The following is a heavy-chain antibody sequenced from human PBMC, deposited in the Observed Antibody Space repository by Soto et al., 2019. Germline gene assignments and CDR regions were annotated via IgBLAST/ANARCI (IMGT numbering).Heavy chain of an antibody. D-gene: IGHD6-19*01. CDR2: IWYDGSNK. J-gene: IGHJ4*02. V-gene: IGHV3-33*01. CDR1: GFTFSSYC. CDR3: ARECSLHIAVAGSLDY. Sequence: GGALILSCAASGFTFSSYCMHWVLQAPGKGLEWVAVIWYDGSNKYYADSVKGRFTISRDNSKNTLYLQMNSLRAEDTAVYYCARECSLHIAVAGSLDYCGQGTVVTVPS.